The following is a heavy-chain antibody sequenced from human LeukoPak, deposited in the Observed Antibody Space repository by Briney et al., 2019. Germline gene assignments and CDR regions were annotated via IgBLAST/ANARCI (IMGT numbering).Heavy chain of an antibody. J-gene: IGHJ4*02. D-gene: IGHD3-10*01. CDR1: GFPFTNYW. CDR2: IKQDGSVK. Sequence: GGSLRLSCATSGFPFTNYWMTWVRQAPGKGLEWVANIKQDGSVKYYADSVKGRFTISRDNSKNTLYLQMNSLRAEDSAVYYCARGRVVIPEGPDYWGQGTSVTVSS. CDR3: ARGRVVIPEGPDY. V-gene: IGHV3-7*01.